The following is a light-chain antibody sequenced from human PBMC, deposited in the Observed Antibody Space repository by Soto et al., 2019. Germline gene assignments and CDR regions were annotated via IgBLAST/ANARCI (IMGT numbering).Light chain of an antibody. J-gene: IGLJ2*01. CDR3: GTWDGSLSGVV. CDR1: SSNIGNNY. Sequence: QSVLTQPPSVSAAPGQKVTVSCSGSSSNIGNNYVSWYQQLPGTAPKLLIYANNKRPSGIPDRFSGSKSGTSATLDITGLQTGDEADYYCGTWDGSLSGVVFGGGTKVTVL. V-gene: IGLV1-51*01. CDR2: ANN.